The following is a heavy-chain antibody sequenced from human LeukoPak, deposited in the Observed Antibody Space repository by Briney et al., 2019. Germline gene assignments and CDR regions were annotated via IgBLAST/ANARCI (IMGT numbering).Heavy chain of an antibody. CDR2: IYTSGST. J-gene: IGHJ6*03. D-gene: IGHD3-22*01. V-gene: IGHV4-61*02. Sequence: PSETLSLTCTVSGGSISSGSYYWSWIRQPAEKGLEWIGRIYTSGSTNYNPSLKSRVTISVDTSKNQFSLKLSSVTAADTAVYYCARGVGTLTMIVVVKGYYYMDVWGKGTTVTVSS. CDR3: ARGVGTLTMIVVVKGYYYMDV. CDR1: GGSISSGSYY.